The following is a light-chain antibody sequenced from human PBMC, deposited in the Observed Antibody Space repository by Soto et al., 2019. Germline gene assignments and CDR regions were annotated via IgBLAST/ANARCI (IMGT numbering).Light chain of an antibody. CDR2: GVS. V-gene: IGKV3-20*01. CDR1: QSVTSSY. J-gene: IGKJ2*01. Sequence: EIVLTQSPGTLSLSPGERATLSCRASQSVTSSYFSWYQQKPGQAPTLLIYGVSSRATGIPDRFSGSGSGTDFTLTISKLEPEDCAVYYCQQYDSSPYTFSQGTTLEIK. CDR3: QQYDSSPYT.